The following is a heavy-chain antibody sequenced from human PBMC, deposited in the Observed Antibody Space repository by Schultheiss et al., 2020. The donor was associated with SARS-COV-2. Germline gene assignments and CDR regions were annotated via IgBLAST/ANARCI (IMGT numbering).Heavy chain of an antibody. CDR2: ISSSSSYT. CDR3: AKAGGGSRSY. D-gene: IGHD2-2*01. V-gene: IGHV3-11*05. Sequence: GGSLRLSCAASGFTFSDYYMSWIRQAPGKGLEWVSYISSSSSYTNYADSVKGRFTISRDNSKNTLYLQMNSLRAEDTAVYYCAKAGGGSRSYWGQGTLVTVSS. J-gene: IGHJ4*02. CDR1: GFTFSDYY.